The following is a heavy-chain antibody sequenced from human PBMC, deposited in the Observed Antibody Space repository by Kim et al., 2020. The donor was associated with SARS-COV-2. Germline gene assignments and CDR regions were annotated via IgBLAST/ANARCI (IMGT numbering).Heavy chain of an antibody. J-gene: IGHJ3*02. CDR3: ARVHYFDTSGYAPRAAFDI. V-gene: IGHV3-48*01. D-gene: IGHD3-22*01. Sequence: GRFTISRDNAKNSLYLEMNSLRGDDTAVYYCARVHYFDTSGYAPRAAFDIWGQGTMVTVSS.